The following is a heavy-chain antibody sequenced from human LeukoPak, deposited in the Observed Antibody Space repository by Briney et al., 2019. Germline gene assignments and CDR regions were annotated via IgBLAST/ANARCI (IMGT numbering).Heavy chain of an antibody. CDR1: GGSISSYY. CDR3: ARCPSLKRPYYFDY. Sequence: SETLSLTCTVSGGSISSYYWSWIRQPPGKGLGWIGYIYYSGSTNYNPSLKSRVTISVDTSKNQFSLKLSSVTAADTAVYYCARCPSLKRPYYFDYWGQGTLVTVSS. CDR2: IYYSGST. V-gene: IGHV4-59*01. J-gene: IGHJ4*02.